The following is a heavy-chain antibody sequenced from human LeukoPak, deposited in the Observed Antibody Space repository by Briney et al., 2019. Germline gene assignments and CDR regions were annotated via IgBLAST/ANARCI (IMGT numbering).Heavy chain of an antibody. Sequence: EGSVKVSCKASGYTFTGYYMHWVRQAPGQGLEWMGWINPNSGGTNYAQKFQGWVTMTTDTSTSTAYMELRSLRSDDTAVYYCARGQVGATAVDYWGQGTLVTVSS. V-gene: IGHV1-2*04. CDR2: INPNSGGT. CDR3: ARGQVGATAVDY. CDR1: GYTFTGYY. D-gene: IGHD1-26*01. J-gene: IGHJ4*02.